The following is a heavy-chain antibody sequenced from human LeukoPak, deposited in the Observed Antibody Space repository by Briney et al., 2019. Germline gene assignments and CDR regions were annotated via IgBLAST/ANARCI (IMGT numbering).Heavy chain of an antibody. D-gene: IGHD2-21*02. V-gene: IGHV3-23*01. CDR1: GFTFSNYG. Sequence: GGSLRPSCAASGFTFSNYGMSWVRQAPGKGLEWVSVISGSGGTTYYADSVKGRFTISRDSSKNTLYLQMNSLRAEDTSLYYCAKGRLDYGDYYVDDWGQGTLVTVSS. CDR2: ISGSGGTT. J-gene: IGHJ4*02. CDR3: AKGRLDYGDYYVDD.